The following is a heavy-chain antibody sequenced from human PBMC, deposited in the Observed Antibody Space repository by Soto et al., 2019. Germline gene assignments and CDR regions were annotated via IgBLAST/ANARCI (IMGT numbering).Heavy chain of an antibody. V-gene: IGHV4-30-4*01. Sequence: SETLSLTCTVSGGSDRSGSYYWSWIRQPPGKGLEWIGHIFDSGSTYYNPSLKSRLTISVDTSKNQFSLRLSSVTAADTAVYYCARHGYPFEYSSSYYFDYWGQGTLVTVSS. J-gene: IGHJ4*02. CDR3: ARHGYPFEYSSSYYFDY. CDR1: GGSDRSGSYY. D-gene: IGHD6-6*01. CDR2: IFDSGST.